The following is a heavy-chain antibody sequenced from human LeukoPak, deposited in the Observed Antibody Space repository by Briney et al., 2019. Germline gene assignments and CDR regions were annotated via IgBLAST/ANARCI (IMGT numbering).Heavy chain of an antibody. CDR3: ARQRTMFDAIDV. V-gene: IGHV5-51*01. CDR1: GYTFTNYW. D-gene: IGHD3-10*02. Sequence: GESLKISCKLSGYTFTNYWIGWVRQMPGKGLEWMGIIYPDDSDTRYSPSFQGHVTISADKSISTASLHWSSLKASDTAMYYCARQRTMFDAIDVWGQGTMVTVS. CDR2: IYPDDSDT. J-gene: IGHJ3*01.